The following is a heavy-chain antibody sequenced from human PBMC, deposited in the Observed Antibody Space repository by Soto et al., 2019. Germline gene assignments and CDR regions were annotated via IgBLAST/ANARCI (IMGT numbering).Heavy chain of an antibody. Sequence: EVPLVESGGGLVQPGGSLRLSCAASGFTVSSNYMSWVRQAPGKGLEWVAVIYSGGSTYYADSMKGRFIISRDNSEITLFLQMNSLRAEDTAVYYCGRDKAVGATDYWGQVTLVTVS. D-gene: IGHD1-26*01. CDR3: GRDKAVGATDY. J-gene: IGHJ4*02. CDR2: IYSGGST. CDR1: GFTVSSNY. V-gene: IGHV3-66*01.